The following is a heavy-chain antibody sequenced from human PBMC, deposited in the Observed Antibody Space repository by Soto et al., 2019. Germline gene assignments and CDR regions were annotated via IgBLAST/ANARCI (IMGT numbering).Heavy chain of an antibody. D-gene: IGHD4-17*01. Sequence: QVQLVEAGGGVVQPGRSLRLSCVASGFSFSGYGIHWVRQAPGKGLEGVAVISYDGSDKYYADSVKGRFTISRDNSKNTLYLQMNSRRAEDTAVYYCANDPYGGNSGTFEYWGQGTLVTVSS. CDR3: ANDPYGGNSGTFEY. CDR2: ISYDGSDK. CDR1: GFSFSGYG. J-gene: IGHJ4*02. V-gene: IGHV3-30*18.